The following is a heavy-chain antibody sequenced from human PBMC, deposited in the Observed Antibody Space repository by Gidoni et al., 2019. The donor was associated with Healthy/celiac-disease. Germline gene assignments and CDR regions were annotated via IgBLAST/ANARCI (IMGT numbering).Heavy chain of an antibody. D-gene: IGHD3-22*01. CDR3: ARGLTQLNYYDSSGYDPVY. J-gene: IGHJ4*02. Sequence: SSVKVSCKASGGTFSSYAISWVRQAPGQGLAWMGGIIPIFGTANYAQKFQGRVTITADESTSTAYMELSSLRSEDTAVYDCARGLTQLNYYDSSGYDPVYWGQGTLVTVSS. CDR1: GGTFSSYA. CDR2: IIPIFGTA. V-gene: IGHV1-69*01.